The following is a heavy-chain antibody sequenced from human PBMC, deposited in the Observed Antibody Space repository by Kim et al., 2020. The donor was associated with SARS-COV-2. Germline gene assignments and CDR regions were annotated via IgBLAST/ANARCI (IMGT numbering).Heavy chain of an antibody. D-gene: IGHD6-19*01. CDR1: GYTLTELS. J-gene: IGHJ6*02. CDR3: ATAPAVAGDRHHFSYYYGMDV. Sequence: ASVKVSCKVSGYTLTELSIHWVRQAPGKGLEWMGGFDPEDGETVYAQKFQGRVTMTEDTSTDTAYMELSSLRSEDTAVYYCATAPAVAGDRHHFSYYYGMDVWGQGTTVTVSS. CDR2: FDPEDGET. V-gene: IGHV1-24*01.